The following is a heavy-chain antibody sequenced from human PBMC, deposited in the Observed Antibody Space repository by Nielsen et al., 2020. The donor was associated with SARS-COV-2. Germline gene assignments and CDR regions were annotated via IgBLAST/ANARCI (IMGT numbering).Heavy chain of an antibody. V-gene: IGHV3-30-3*01. Sequence: GESLKISCAASGFTFSSYAMHWVRQAPGKGLEWVAVISYDGSNKYYADSVKGRFTISRDNSKNTLYLQMNSLRAEDTAIYYCAKVADGSGYDYLDYWGQGTLVTVSS. J-gene: IGHJ4*02. CDR3: AKVADGSGYDYLDY. CDR2: ISYDGSNK. CDR1: GFTFSSYA. D-gene: IGHD3-22*01.